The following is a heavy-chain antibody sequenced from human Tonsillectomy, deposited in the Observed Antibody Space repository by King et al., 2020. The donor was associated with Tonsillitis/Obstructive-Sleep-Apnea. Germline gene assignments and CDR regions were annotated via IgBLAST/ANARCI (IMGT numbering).Heavy chain of an antibody. D-gene: IGHD6-25*01. CDR3: AKDSIAAVTGDWFDS. V-gene: IGHV3-9*01. J-gene: IGHJ5*01. CDR1: RFTFDDHA. CDR2: ISWNSGSI. Sequence: VQLVESGGGVVQPGRSLRLSCAASRFTFDDHAMHWVRQAPGKGLEWVSGISWNSGSIGYADSVKGRFTISRDNAKNSLYLQMNSLRVEDTALYYCAKDSIAAVTGDWFDSWGQGTLVTVSS.